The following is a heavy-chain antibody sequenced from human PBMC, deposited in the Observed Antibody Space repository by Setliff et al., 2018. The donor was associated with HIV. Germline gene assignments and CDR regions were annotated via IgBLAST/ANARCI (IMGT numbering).Heavy chain of an antibody. V-gene: IGHV4-39*02. Sequence: PSETLSLTCTVSGVSLSSESYYWGWVRQPPGKALEWVGSMYYNGKIFYNPSLRSRVTIFVDSSKNELSLRLQSVTAADTAVYYCARGRNYYGSGSYYNVLLGSKYYYYMDVWGKGTTVTVSS. D-gene: IGHD3-10*01. CDR3: ARGRNYYGSGSYYNVLLGSKYYYYMDV. CDR1: GVSLSSESYY. CDR2: MYYNGKI. J-gene: IGHJ6*03.